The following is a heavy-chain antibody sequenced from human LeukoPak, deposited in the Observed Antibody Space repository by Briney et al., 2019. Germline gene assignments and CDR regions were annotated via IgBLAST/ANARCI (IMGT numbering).Heavy chain of an antibody. CDR3: ARVNSGSYYDFDY. CDR1: GFTFSGYA. J-gene: IGHJ4*02. D-gene: IGHD1-26*01. Sequence: GRFLRLSCAASGFTFSGYAMHWVRQAPGKGLEWVAVISYDGSNKYYADSVKGRFTISRDNSKNTLYLQMNSLRAEDTAVYYCARVNSGSYYDFDYWGQGTLVTVSS. V-gene: IGHV3-30-3*01. CDR2: ISYDGSNK.